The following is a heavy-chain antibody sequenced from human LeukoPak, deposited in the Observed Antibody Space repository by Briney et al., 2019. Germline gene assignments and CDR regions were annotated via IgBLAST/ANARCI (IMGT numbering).Heavy chain of an antibody. J-gene: IGHJ6*03. V-gene: IGHV3-30*02. CDR1: GFTFTNFA. Sequence: GGSLRLSCAASGFTFTNFAMHWVRQAPGKGLEWVAFIRYDGSNKYYADSVQGRFTISRDNSKNTLYLQMNSLRAEDTALYYCAKDTVKVTTIRRVPHYMDVWGKGTTVTISS. CDR3: AKDTVKVTTIRRVPHYMDV. D-gene: IGHD5-12*01. CDR2: IRYDGSNK.